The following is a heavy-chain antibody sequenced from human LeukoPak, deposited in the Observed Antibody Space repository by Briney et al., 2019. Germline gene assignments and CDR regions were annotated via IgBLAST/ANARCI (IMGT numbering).Heavy chain of an antibody. V-gene: IGHV4-39*07. J-gene: IGHJ6*03. CDR1: GGSISSSSYY. CDR3: ARVIGELWFGDYYYYYMDV. Sequence: SETLSLTCTVSGGSISSSSYYWGWIRQPPGKGLEWIGSIYYSGSTYYNPSLKSRVTISGDTSKNQFSLKLSSVTAADTAVYYCARVIGELWFGDYYYYYMDVWGKGTTVTISS. CDR2: IYYSGST. D-gene: IGHD3-10*01.